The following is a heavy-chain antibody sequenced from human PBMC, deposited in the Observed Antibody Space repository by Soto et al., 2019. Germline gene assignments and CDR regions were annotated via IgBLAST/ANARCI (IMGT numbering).Heavy chain of an antibody. CDR3: ARIGSGYYDADYFDY. V-gene: IGHV1-69*13. J-gene: IGHJ4*02. CDR1: GGTFSSYA. D-gene: IGHD3-22*01. Sequence: SVKVSCKASGGTFSSYAISWVRQAPGQGLEWMGGIIPIFGTANYAQKFQGRVTITADESTSTAYMELSSLRSEDTAVYYCARIGSGYYDADYFDYWGQGTLVTVSS. CDR2: IIPIFGTA.